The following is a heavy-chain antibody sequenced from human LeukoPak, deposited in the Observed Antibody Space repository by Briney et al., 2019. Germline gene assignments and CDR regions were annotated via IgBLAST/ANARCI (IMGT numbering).Heavy chain of an antibody. J-gene: IGHJ4*02. CDR3: AKDHSQNFDY. D-gene: IGHD5-18*01. CDR1: GFTFSSYG. Sequence: HPGGSLRLSCAASGFTFSSYGMHWVRQAPGKGPEWVAFLRRDGSDKYYADSVKGRFTISRDNSKNTVYLQMNSLRPEDTAVYYCAKDHSQNFDYWGQGTLVTVSS. V-gene: IGHV3-30*02. CDR2: LRRDGSDK.